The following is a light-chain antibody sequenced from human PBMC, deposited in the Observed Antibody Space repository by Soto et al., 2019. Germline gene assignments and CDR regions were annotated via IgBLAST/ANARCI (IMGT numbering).Light chain of an antibody. V-gene: IGKV1-9*01. Sequence: IQMTQSPSSLSASVGDRVTITCRASQGISTYLAWYHQKPGTAPKLLIYAASTLQSGVPSRFRGSGSGTDLTLTISSLQPEDFETYFCQQLNTYPRTFGQGTKV. CDR2: AAS. CDR1: QGISTY. CDR3: QQLNTYPRT. J-gene: IGKJ1*01.